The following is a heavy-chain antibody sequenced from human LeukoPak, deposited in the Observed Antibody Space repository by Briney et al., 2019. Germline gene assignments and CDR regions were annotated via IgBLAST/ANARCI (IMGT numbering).Heavy chain of an antibody. CDR1: GGSISSYY. CDR3: ARMPQRNWFDP. CDR2: IYYNGNT. D-gene: IGHD1-1*01. Sequence: SETLSLTCTVSGGSISSYYWSWIRQPPGKGLEWIGYIYYNGNTNYNPSLKSRVTMSVDTSKNQFSLRLSSVTAADTAVYYCARMPQRNWFDPWGQGTLVTVSS. V-gene: IGHV4-59*01. J-gene: IGHJ5*02.